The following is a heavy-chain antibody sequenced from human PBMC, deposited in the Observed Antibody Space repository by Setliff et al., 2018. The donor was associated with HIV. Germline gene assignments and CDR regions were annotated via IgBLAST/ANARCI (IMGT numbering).Heavy chain of an antibody. CDR1: GAPISSYY. D-gene: IGHD5-12*01. V-gene: IGHV4-59*01. CDR2: IYNSGYS. CDR3: ARGDGYRANDAYYDTGMDV. Sequence: SETLSRTCKVSGAPISSYYWNWIRQPPGKGLEWIGYIYNSGYSNSKPSLKSRVTISLDTSKNQFSLKLSSVTAADTAVYYCARGDGYRANDAYYDTGMDVWGQGITVT. J-gene: IGHJ6*02.